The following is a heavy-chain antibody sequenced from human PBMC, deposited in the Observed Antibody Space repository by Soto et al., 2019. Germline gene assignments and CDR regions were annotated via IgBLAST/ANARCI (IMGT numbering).Heavy chain of an antibody. CDR1: GFTFSSYS. CDR2: ISSSSSYI. J-gene: IGHJ6*02. D-gene: IGHD1-26*01. CDR3: ARDFMGIVGATLGMDV. Sequence: PGGSLRLSCAASGFTFSSYSMNWVRQAPGKGLEWVSSISSSSSYIYYADSVKGRFTISRDNAKNSLYLQMNSLRAEDTAVYYCARDFMGIVGATLGMDVWGQGTTVTVSS. V-gene: IGHV3-21*01.